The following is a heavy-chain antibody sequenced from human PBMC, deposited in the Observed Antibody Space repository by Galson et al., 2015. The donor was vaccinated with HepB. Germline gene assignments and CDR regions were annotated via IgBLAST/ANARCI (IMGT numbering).Heavy chain of an antibody. CDR1: GFTFSSYS. CDR2: ISSSSSTI. D-gene: IGHD5-18*01. J-gene: IGHJ3*02. CDR3: ARDRRWRQPWFGGRWGTAFDI. V-gene: IGHV3-48*04. Sequence: SLRLSCAASGFTFSSYSMNWVRQAPGKGLEWVSYISSSSSTIYYADSVKGRFTISRDNAKNSLYLQMNSLRAEDTAVYYCARDRRWRQPWFGGRWGTAFDIWGQGTMVTVSS.